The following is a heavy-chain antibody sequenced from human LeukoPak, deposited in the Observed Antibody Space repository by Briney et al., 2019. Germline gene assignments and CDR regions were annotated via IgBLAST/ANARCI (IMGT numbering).Heavy chain of an antibody. CDR3: ATSLGLEDPYYYYYMDV. CDR2: ISGNGRT. V-gene: IGHV3-66*02. J-gene: IGHJ6*03. Sequence: PGGSLRLPCAASGFTVSSNYMNWVRQAPGKGLEWVSVISGNGRTFYADSLKGRFTISRDNSKNTLYLQMNSLRAEDTAVYYCATSLGLEDPYYYYYMDVWGKGTTVTVSS. CDR1: GFTVSSNY. D-gene: IGHD1-1*01.